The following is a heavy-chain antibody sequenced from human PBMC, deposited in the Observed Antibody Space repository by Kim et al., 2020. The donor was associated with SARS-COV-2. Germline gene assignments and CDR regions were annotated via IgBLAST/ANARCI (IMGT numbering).Heavy chain of an antibody. CDR3: ARGGSHLLTPGHFVDY. V-gene: IGHV3-30*04. Sequence: GGSLRLSCAASGFILSSYAMHCVRQAPGKGLECVALLSYDGSNQYYADSVKGRFTVSRDNSKNTLYLQMNSLKAEDTAVYYCARGGSHLLTPGHFVDYWG. CDR2: LSYDGSNQ. J-gene: IGHJ4*01. CDR1: GFILSSYA. D-gene: IGHD3-16*01.